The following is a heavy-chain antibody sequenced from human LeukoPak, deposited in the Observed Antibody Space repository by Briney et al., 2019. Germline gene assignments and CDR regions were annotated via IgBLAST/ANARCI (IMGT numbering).Heavy chain of an antibody. D-gene: IGHD1-26*01. CDR3: AAEMGGTLVGLGSHFDH. V-gene: IGHV1-58*01. J-gene: IGHJ4*02. Sequence: TSVKVSCKASGFTSTSSAVQWVRQARGQRLEWIGWIVVASDNTNYAQKSQERVTITRDKSTSTAYMELSSLRSEDTAVYYCAAEMGGTLVGLGSHFDHWGQGTLVTVSS. CDR2: IVVASDNT. CDR1: GFTSTSSA.